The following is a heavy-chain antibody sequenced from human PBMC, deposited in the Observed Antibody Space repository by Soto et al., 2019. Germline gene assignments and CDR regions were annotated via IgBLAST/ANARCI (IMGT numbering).Heavy chain of an antibody. CDR2: ISGSGAAT. CDR1: GFTFSSYA. CDR3: AKAHPDSSSDNYCDY. D-gene: IGHD6-25*01. Sequence: EVQLLEAGGGLVQPGGSLRLSCAASGFTFSSYAMNWVRRAPRKGLEWVSSISGSGAATYYADSVKGRFTISRDNSRNTLYLHMTSLRAEDTALFCCAKAHPDSSSDNYCDYWGQGTLVSVSS. V-gene: IGHV3-23*01. J-gene: IGHJ4*02.